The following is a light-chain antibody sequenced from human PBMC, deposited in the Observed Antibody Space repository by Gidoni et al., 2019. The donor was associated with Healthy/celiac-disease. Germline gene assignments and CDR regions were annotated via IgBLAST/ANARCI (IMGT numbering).Light chain of an antibody. V-gene: IGKV2-28*01. CDR3: MQALQTSWT. CDR2: LGS. Sequence: DIVMTQSPLSLLVTPGEPASISCRSSQSLLHSNGYNYLDWYLQKPGQSPQLLIYLGSNRASGVPDRFSGSGSGTDFTLKISRVEAEDVGVYYFMQALQTSWTFGQGTKVEIK. CDR1: QSLLHSNGYNY. J-gene: IGKJ1*01.